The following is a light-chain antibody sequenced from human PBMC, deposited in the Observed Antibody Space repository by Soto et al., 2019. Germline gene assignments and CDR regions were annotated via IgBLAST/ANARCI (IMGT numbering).Light chain of an antibody. CDR3: QQYGSSPQT. J-gene: IGKJ1*01. Sequence: EIVLTQSPGTLSLSPGERATLSCRASQTITTLAWYQRKPGQAPRLLIYGASSRATGIPDRFSGSGSGTDFTLTISRLEPEDFAVYYCQQYGSSPQTFGQGTKVDIK. V-gene: IGKV3-20*01. CDR1: QTITT. CDR2: GAS.